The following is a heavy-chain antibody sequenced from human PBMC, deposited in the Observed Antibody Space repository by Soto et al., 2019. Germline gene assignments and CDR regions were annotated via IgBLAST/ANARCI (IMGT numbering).Heavy chain of an antibody. CDR1: GFSLSTSGVG. J-gene: IGHJ4*02. D-gene: IGHD1-26*01. CDR3: VHRGVGANFDY. Sequence: QITLKESGPPLVKPTQTLTLTCTFSGFSLSTSGVGVGWIRQPPGKALEWLALIYWDDDKRYSPSLKSRLTIPKDTSKNQVVLTMTNMDPVDTATYYCVHRGVGANFDYWGQGTLVTVSS. CDR2: IYWDDDK. V-gene: IGHV2-5*02.